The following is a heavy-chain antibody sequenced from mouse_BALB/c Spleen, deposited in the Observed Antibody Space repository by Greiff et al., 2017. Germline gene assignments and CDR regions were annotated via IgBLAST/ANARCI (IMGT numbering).Heavy chain of an antibody. CDR2: VNPYNGGT. V-gene: IGHV1-19*01. CDR3: ARGSSYEYDVY. Sequence: EVQLQQSGPELVKPGASVKMSCKASGYTFTDYYMDWVKQSHGESFEWIGRVNPYNGGTSYNQKFKGKATLTVDKSSSTAYMELNSLTSEDSAVYYCARGSSYEYDVYWGQGTLVTVSA. D-gene: IGHD2-4*01. CDR1: GYTFTDYY. J-gene: IGHJ3*01.